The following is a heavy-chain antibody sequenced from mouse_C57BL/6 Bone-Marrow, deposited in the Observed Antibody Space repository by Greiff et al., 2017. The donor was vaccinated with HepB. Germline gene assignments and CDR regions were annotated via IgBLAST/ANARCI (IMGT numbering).Heavy chain of an antibody. CDR2: IRNKANNHAT. V-gene: IGHV6-6*01. CDR3: TRGGLRRAMDY. J-gene: IGHJ4*01. D-gene: IGHD2-4*01. Sequence: EVHLVESGGGLVQPGGSMKLSCAASGFTFSDAWMDWVRQSPEKGLEWVAEIRNKANNHATYYAESVKGRFTISRDDSKSSVYLQMNSLRAEDTGIYYCTRGGLRRAMDYWGQGTSVTVSS. CDR1: GFTFSDAW.